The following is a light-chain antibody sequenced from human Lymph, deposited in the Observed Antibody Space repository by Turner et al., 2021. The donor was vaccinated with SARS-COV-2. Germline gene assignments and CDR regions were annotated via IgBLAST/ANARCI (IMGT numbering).Light chain of an antibody. CDR2: EDS. J-gene: IGLJ2*01. V-gene: IGLV3-10*01. CDR1: ALPKKY. CDR3: YATDSSVNHRV. Sequence: SYELTQPPSVSVSPGQTARITCSGDALPKKYAYWYQQKSGQAPVLVIYEDSKRPYGIPERFSGSSSGTMATLTISGAQVEDEADYYCYATDSSVNHRVFGGGTKLTVL.